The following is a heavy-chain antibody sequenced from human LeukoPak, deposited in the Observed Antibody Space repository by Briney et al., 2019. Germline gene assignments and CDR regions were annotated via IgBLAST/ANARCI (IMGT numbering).Heavy chain of an antibody. CDR2: VIPFFGTP. CDR1: GGTFNSYA. J-gene: IGHJ6*02. Sequence: ASVKVSCKAPGGTFNSYAISWVRQAPGQGLEWTGGVIPFFGTPNYAQKFQGRVTIIADESTSTAYMELSSLRSDDTAVYYCARERWEPPYYYYGLDVWGQGTTVTVSS. D-gene: IGHD1-26*01. V-gene: IGHV1-69*13. CDR3: ARERWEPPYYYYGLDV.